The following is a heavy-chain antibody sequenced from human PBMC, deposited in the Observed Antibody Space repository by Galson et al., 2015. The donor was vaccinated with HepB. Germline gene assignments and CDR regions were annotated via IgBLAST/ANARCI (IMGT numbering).Heavy chain of an antibody. D-gene: IGHD3-10*01. J-gene: IGHJ4*02. V-gene: IGHV3-9*01. CDR1: GFTFDDYA. CDR2: ISWNSGSI. CDR3: AKDPFGELPECYFDY. Sequence: SLRLSCAASGFTFDDYAMHWVRQAPGKGLEWVSGISWNSGSIGYADSVKGRFTISRDNAKNSLYLQMNSLRAEDTALYYCAKDPFGELPECYFDYWGQGTLVTVSS.